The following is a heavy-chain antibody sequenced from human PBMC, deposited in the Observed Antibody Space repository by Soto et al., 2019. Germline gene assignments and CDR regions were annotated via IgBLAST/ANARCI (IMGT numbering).Heavy chain of an antibody. D-gene: IGHD3-22*01. CDR1: GDSISSHY. CDR2: IYYSRST. V-gene: IGHV4-59*11. CDR3: ARDDDSSGYPLRYFDL. Sequence: SETLSLTCTVSGDSISSHYWSWLRQPPGKGLEWIGYIYYSRSTYYNPSLKSRVTISVDTSKNQFSLKLSSVTAADTAVYYCARDDDSSGYPLRYFDLWGRGTLVTVSS. J-gene: IGHJ2*01.